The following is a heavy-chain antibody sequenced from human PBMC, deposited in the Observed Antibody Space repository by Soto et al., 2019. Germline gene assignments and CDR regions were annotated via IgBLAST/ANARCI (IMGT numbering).Heavy chain of an antibody. D-gene: IGHD4-17*01. CDR2: ISGSGGST. J-gene: IGHJ4*02. CDR3: AKDHRPHDYGDWTGDFDY. CDR1: GFTFSSYA. Sequence: GGSLRLSCAASGFTFSSYAMSWVRQAPGKGLEWVSAISGSGGSTYYADSVKGRFTISRDNSKNTLYLQMNSLRAEDTAVYYCAKDHRPHDYGDWTGDFDYWGQGTLVTVSS. V-gene: IGHV3-23*01.